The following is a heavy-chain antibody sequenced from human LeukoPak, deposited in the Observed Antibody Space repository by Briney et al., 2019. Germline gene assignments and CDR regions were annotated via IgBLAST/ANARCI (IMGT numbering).Heavy chain of an antibody. D-gene: IGHD1-26*01. CDR1: GFTFSSYE. CDR2: ISSSGSTI. V-gene: IGHV3-48*03. Sequence: PGGSLRLSCAASGFTFSSYEMNWVRQAPGKGLEWVSYISSSGSTIYYADSVKGRFTISRDNAKNSLYLQMNSLRAEDTAVYYCAKTYSGSYYDAFDIWGQGTMVTVSS. CDR3: AKTYSGSYYDAFDI. J-gene: IGHJ3*02.